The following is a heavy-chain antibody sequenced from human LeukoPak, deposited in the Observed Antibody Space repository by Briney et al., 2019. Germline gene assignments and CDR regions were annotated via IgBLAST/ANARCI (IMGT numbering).Heavy chain of an antibody. CDR2: IYPGDSGT. CDR3: ARRQGCSSTSCPPDS. D-gene: IGHD2-2*01. Sequence: GDSLKISCRGSGYSFTTYWIGWVRQMPGKGLEWMGIIYPGDSGTRYSPFFQGQVTMSADKSINTAYLQWSSLQASDTAMYYCARRQGCSSTSCPPDSWGQGTLVTVSS. CDR1: GYSFTTYW. J-gene: IGHJ4*02. V-gene: IGHV5-51*01.